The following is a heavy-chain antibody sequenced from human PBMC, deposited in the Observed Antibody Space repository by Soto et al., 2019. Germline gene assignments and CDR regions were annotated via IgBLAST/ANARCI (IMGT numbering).Heavy chain of an antibody. CDR1: GFTFSPYG. Sequence: GGSLRLSCASSGFTFSPYGMNLVRQAPGKGLEWVSYISGDSTSIYYADSVKGRFTISRDNAKNSVYLQMNRLREEDTALYYCTTSNWHLDHWGQGALVTVSS. V-gene: IGHV3-21*06. CDR3: TTSNWHLDH. J-gene: IGHJ4*02. CDR2: ISGDSTSI.